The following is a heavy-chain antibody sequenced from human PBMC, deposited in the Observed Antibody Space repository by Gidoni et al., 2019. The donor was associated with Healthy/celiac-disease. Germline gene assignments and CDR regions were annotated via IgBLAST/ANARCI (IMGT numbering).Heavy chain of an antibody. CDR1: GFTFSNAW. CDR3: TTDPGGVPFDY. Sequence: EVQLVESGGGLVKPGGSLSISCSASGFTFSNAWMSWVRQAPGKGLEWVGRIKSKTDGGTTDYAAPVKGRFTISRDDSKNTLYLQMNSLKTEDTAVYYCTTDPGGVPFDYWGQGTLVTVSS. J-gene: IGHJ4*02. CDR2: IKSKTDGGTT. V-gene: IGHV3-15*01. D-gene: IGHD3-16*01.